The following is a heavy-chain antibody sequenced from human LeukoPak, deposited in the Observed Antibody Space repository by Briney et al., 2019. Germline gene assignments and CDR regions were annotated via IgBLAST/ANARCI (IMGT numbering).Heavy chain of an antibody. D-gene: IGHD4-17*01. Sequence: ASVKVSCKASGYTFTSHYIHWVRQAPGQGLEWMGWISAYNGNTNYAQKLQGRVTMTTDTSTSTAYMELRSLRSDDTAVYYCARNLDYGDYEYYFDYWGQGTLVTVSS. J-gene: IGHJ4*02. CDR2: ISAYNGNT. CDR1: GYTFTSHY. V-gene: IGHV1-18*04. CDR3: ARNLDYGDYEYYFDY.